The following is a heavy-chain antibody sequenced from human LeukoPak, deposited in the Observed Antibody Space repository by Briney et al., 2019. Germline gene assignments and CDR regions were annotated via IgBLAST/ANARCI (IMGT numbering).Heavy chain of an antibody. CDR1: GFTFTNYD. D-gene: IGHD3-10*01. CDR2: IGTAGDT. J-gene: IGHJ4*02. CDR3: ARGDGSWSWDYFDY. V-gene: IGHV3-13*01. Sequence: GGSLRLSCAASGFTFTNYDMHWVRQVTGKGLEWVSGIGTAGDTYYPDSVKGRFTISRENAENSLYLQMSNLRAGDTAVYFCARGDGSWSWDYFDYWGQGALVTVSS.